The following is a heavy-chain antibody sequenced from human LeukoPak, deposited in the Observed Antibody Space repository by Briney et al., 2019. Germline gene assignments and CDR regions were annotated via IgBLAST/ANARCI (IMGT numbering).Heavy chain of an antibody. J-gene: IGHJ4*02. CDR2: INHSGST. V-gene: IGHV4-34*01. CDR3: ARAGVIFDSSGYYPLDY. CDR1: GGSFSGYY. D-gene: IGHD3-22*01. Sequence: SETLSLTCAVYGGSFSGYYWSWIRQPPGKGLEWIGEINHSGSTNYNPSLKSRVTISVDTSKNQFCLKLSSVTAADTAVYYCARAGVIFDSSGYYPLDYWGQGTLVTVSS.